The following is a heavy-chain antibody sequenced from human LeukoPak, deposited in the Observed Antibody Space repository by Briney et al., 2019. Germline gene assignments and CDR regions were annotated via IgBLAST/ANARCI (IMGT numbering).Heavy chain of an antibody. CDR1: GFTFSSYD. J-gene: IGHJ4*02. Sequence: PGGSLRLSCAASGFTFSSYDMHWVRQATGKGLEWVSAIGTAGDTYYPGSVKGRFTISRENAKNSLYLQMNSLRAGDTAVYYCARACSSTSCSGGSFDYWGQGTLVTVSS. V-gene: IGHV3-13*01. CDR2: IGTAGDT. D-gene: IGHD2-2*01. CDR3: ARACSSTSCSGGSFDY.